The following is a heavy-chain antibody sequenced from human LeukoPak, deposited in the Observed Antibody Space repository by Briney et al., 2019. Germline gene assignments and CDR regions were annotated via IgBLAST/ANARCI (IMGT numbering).Heavy chain of an antibody. J-gene: IGHJ4*02. CDR3: AKDLGDPRYYYDSSGSLDY. Sequence: GGSLRLSCAASGFTFDDYAMHWVRQPSGKGLEWVSLISGDGGSTYYADSVKGRFTISRDNSKNSLYLQMNSLRTEDTALYYCAKDLGDPRYYYDSSGSLDYWGQGTLVTVSS. V-gene: IGHV3-43*02. CDR1: GFTFDDYA. CDR2: ISGDGGST. D-gene: IGHD3-22*01.